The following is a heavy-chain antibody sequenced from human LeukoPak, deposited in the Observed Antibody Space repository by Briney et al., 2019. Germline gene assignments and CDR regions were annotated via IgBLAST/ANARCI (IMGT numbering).Heavy chain of an antibody. CDR3: TTAVWFGDLLLGDY. D-gene: IGHD3-10*01. CDR1: GFTFSSYW. Sequence: GGSLRLSCAASGFTFSSYWMHWVRQAPGKGLEWVGRIKSKTDGGTTDYAAPVKGRFTISRDDSKNTLYLQMNSLKTEDTAVYYCTTAVWFGDLLLGDYWGQGTLVTVSS. CDR2: IKSKTDGGTT. J-gene: IGHJ4*02. V-gene: IGHV3-15*01.